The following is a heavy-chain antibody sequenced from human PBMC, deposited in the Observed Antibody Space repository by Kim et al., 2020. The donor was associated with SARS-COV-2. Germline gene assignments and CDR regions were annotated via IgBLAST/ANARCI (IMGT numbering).Heavy chain of an antibody. V-gene: IGHV3-21*01. D-gene: IGHD5-12*01. J-gene: IGHJ4*02. CDR3: ARDNSGYDRGFDY. Sequence: YADSVKGRFTISRDNAKNSLYLQMNSLRAEDTAVYYCARDNSGYDRGFDYWGQGTLVTVSS.